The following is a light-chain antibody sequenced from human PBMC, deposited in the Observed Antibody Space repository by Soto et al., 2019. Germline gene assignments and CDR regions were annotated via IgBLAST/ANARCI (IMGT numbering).Light chain of an antibody. J-gene: IGKJ1*01. CDR2: GAS. CDR1: QRVSIY. Sequence: EIVLTQSPGTLSLSPGERATLSCRAGQRVSIYLAWYHQKPGQAPRLLIYGASTRATGIPARFSGSGSGTEFTLTINSLQSEDFAVYYCQQYNNWPRTFGQGTKVDIK. CDR3: QQYNNWPRT. V-gene: IGKV3-15*01.